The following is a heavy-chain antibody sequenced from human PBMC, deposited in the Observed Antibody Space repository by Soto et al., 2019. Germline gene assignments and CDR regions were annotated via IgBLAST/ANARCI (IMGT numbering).Heavy chain of an antibody. Sequence: SETLSLTCTVSGGSIRPYYWSWIRQTPGKGPAWIGYIYHTGITNYNPSLKSRVSFSLDTSKNQFSLKLISVTAADTAMYYCARYYCTSDTCYYFDYWGQGTLVTVSS. J-gene: IGHJ4*02. CDR3: ARYYCTSDTCYYFDY. V-gene: IGHV4-59*01. CDR2: IYHTGIT. CDR1: GGSIRPYY. D-gene: IGHD2-2*01.